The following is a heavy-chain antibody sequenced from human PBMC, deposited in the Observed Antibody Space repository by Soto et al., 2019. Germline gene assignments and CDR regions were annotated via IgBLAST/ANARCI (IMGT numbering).Heavy chain of an antibody. CDR2: ISPSGDAT. Sequence: TGGSLRLSCAGSGFIFSSFPMSWVRQAPGKGLEWVSAISPSGDATFYADSVKGRFTISRDNSKNTLYLQMNSLRAEDTAVYYCASRLGPSGSYSAHFDYWGQGTLVTVSS. CDR1: GFIFSSFP. D-gene: IGHD3-10*01. J-gene: IGHJ4*02. V-gene: IGHV3-23*01. CDR3: ASRLGPSGSYSAHFDY.